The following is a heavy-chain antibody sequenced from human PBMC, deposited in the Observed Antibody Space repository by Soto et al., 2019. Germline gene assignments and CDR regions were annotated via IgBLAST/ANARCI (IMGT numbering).Heavy chain of an antibody. Sequence: ASVKVSCKASGYTFTSYGISWVRQAPGQGLEWMGWISAYNGNTNYAQKLQGRVTMTTDTSTSTAYMELRSLRSDDTAVYYCARGGQRITMIVVVIGAFDIWGQGTMVTVSS. CDR2: ISAYNGNT. D-gene: IGHD3-22*01. CDR1: GYTFTSYG. J-gene: IGHJ3*02. V-gene: IGHV1-18*04. CDR3: ARGGQRITMIVVVIGAFDI.